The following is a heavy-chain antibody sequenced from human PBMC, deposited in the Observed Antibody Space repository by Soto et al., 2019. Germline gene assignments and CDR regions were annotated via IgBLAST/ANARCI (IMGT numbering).Heavy chain of an antibody. CDR2: IIPIFGTA. J-gene: IGHJ4*02. Sequence: SVKVSCKASGGTFSSYAISWVRQAPGQGLEWMGGIIPIFGTANYAQKFQGRVTITADESTSTAYMELRSLRSEDTAVYYCAREMWTRTGPQNFFDYWGLGALVTVSS. CDR3: AREMWTRTGPQNFFDY. D-gene: IGHD2-21*01. CDR1: GGTFSSYA. V-gene: IGHV1-69*13.